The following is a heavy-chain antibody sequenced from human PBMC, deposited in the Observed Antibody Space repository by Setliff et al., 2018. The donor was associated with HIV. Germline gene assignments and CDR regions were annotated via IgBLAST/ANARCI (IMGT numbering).Heavy chain of an antibody. CDR1: GFTFSSYA. V-gene: IGHV3-30*07. Sequence: GGSLRLSCAASGFTFSSYAMHWVRQAPGKGLEWVAVISYDGSNKYYADSVKGRFTISRDNSKNTLYLQMNSLRAEDTAVYYCARGSSGWGMDFYFDYWGQGTLVTVSS. D-gene: IGHD6-19*01. CDR2: ISYDGSNK. J-gene: IGHJ4*02. CDR3: ARGSSGWGMDFYFDY.